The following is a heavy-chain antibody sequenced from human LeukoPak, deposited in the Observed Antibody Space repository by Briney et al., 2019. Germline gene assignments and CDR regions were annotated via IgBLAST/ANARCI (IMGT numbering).Heavy chain of an antibody. D-gene: IGHD3-10*02. CDR2: AHSDGTT. Sequence: SETLSLTCTVSGGSFSSYHWSWIRQFVGKGLEWIGRAHSDGTTNYNPSLKSRVTMSRETSKNQFSLKLNSVTAADTAVYYCARGSRITMIGGDAFDIWGQGTMVTVSS. CDR1: GGSFSSYH. V-gene: IGHV4-4*07. J-gene: IGHJ3*02. CDR3: ARGSRITMIGGDAFDI.